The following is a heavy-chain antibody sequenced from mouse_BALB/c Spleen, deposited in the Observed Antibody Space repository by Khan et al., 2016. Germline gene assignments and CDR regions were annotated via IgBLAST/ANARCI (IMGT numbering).Heavy chain of an antibody. V-gene: IGHV9-2-1*01. CDR1: GYTFTDYS. D-gene: IGHD2-14*01. Sequence: QIQLVQSGPELKKPGETVKISCKASGYTFTDYSMHWVKQAPGKGLKWMGWINTETGEPTYADDFKGRFAFSLETSASTAYLQINNHKNEDTATYFCARHRYDYVDYWGHGTTLTVSS. J-gene: IGHJ2*01. CDR2: INTETGEP. CDR3: ARHRYDYVDY.